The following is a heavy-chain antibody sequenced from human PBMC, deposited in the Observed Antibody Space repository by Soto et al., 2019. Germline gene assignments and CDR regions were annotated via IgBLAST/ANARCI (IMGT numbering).Heavy chain of an antibody. V-gene: IGHV4-59*01. CDR3: ARYKYNYYYGMDV. D-gene: IGHD1-20*01. CDR2: IYYSGIT. CDR1: GGSISSYY. J-gene: IGHJ6*02. Sequence: SETLSLTCTVSGGSISSYYWSWIRQPPGKGLEWIGYIYYSGITNYNPSLKSRVTISVDTSKNQFSLKLSSVTAADTAVYYCARYKYNYYYGMDVWGQGTTVNLSS.